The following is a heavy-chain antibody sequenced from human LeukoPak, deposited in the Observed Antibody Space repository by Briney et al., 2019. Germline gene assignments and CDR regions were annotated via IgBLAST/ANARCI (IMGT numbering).Heavy chain of an antibody. D-gene: IGHD1/OR15-1a*01. CDR1: GFAVSSNY. Sequence: GGSLRLSCAASGFAVSSNYITWVRQAPGKGPKWVSSIEADGSTLYRDSVKGRFTSSRDNSKNTMYLQMNSLRAEDTAVYYCAGIRNNGQTMFDPWGQGTLVMVSS. CDR2: IEADGST. CDR3: AGIRNNGQTMFDP. V-gene: IGHV3-53*01. J-gene: IGHJ5*02.